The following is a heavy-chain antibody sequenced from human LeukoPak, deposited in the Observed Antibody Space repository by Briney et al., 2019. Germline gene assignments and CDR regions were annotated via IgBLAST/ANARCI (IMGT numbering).Heavy chain of an antibody. D-gene: IGHD6-19*01. V-gene: IGHV3-48*03. CDR1: GFTFSSYE. CDR3: ARFSSGSGGY. Sequence: GGSLRLSCVASGFTFSSYEMNWVRQAPGKGLEWVSYVSSSGSTIYYADSVKGRFTISRDNAKNSLYLQINSLRAEDTAVYYCARFSSGSGGYWGQGTLVTVSS. J-gene: IGHJ4*02. CDR2: VSSSGSTI.